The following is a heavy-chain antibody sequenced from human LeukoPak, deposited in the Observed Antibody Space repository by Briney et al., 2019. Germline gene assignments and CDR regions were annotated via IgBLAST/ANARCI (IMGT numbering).Heavy chain of an antibody. CDR3: AKVPHYYGSGSYRDPAFDM. Sequence: WIRQPPGKGLEWVAGISRHSDSIGYADSVKGRFTISRDNAKNSLYLQMSSLRAEDTALYYCAKVPHYYGSGSYRDPAFDMWGQGTMVTVSS. D-gene: IGHD3-10*01. V-gene: IGHV3-9*01. J-gene: IGHJ3*02. CDR2: ISRHSDSI.